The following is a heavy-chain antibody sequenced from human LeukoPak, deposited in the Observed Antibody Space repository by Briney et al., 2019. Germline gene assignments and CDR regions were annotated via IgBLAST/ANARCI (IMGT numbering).Heavy chain of an antibody. CDR1: GYKFSDYW. CDR2: IYPDDSET. CDR3: ARFSASSLAKNWFDP. D-gene: IGHD5-12*01. V-gene: IGHV5-51*01. Sequence: LGESLKISYTGSGYKFSDYWIGWMRQMPGKGLEWVGIIYPDDSETKYSPSFQGQVNISADKSINTAYLEWSSLKSSDSAIYYCARFSASSLAKNWFDPWGQGTLITVSS. J-gene: IGHJ5*02.